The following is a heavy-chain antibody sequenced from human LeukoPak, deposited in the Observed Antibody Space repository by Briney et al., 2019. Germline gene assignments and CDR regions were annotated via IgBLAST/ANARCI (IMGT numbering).Heavy chain of an antibody. CDR1: GFTFSSHG. V-gene: IGHV3-30*03. Sequence: PGGSLRLSCAASGFTFSSHGMHWVRQAPGKGLEWVAVMSYDGSDKYYADSVKGRFTISRDNSKNTLYLQMNSLRAEDTTVYYCARGISVYAHDAFDIWGQGTMVTVSS. CDR2: MSYDGSDK. D-gene: IGHD5/OR15-5a*01. CDR3: ARGISVYAHDAFDI. J-gene: IGHJ3*02.